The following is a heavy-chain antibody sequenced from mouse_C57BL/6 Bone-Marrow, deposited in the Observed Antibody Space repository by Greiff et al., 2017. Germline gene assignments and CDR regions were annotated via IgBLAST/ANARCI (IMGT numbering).Heavy chain of an antibody. CDR3: ARAPWFAY. CDR2: IDPSDSYT. Sequence: VQLQQPGAELVMPGASVKLSCKASGYTFTSYWMHWVKQRPGQGLEWIGAIDPSDSYTNYNQKFKGKATLTVDKSSSTAYMQLSSLTSEDSAVYYCARAPWFAYWGQGTLVTVSA. J-gene: IGHJ3*01. V-gene: IGHV1-69*01. CDR1: GYTFTSYW.